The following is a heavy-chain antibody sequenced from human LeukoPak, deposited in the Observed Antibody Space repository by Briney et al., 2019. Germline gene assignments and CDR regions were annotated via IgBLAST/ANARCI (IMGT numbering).Heavy chain of an antibody. Sequence: KPSETLSLTCAVHGGSFSGYYWSWIRQPPGKGLEWIGEINHSGSTNYNPSLKSRVTISVDTSKNQFSLKLSSVAAADTAVYYCARGYCSGGSCYDAFDIWGQGTMVTVSS. CDR1: GGSFSGYY. D-gene: IGHD2-15*01. CDR2: INHSGST. CDR3: ARGYCSGGSCYDAFDI. V-gene: IGHV4-34*01. J-gene: IGHJ3*02.